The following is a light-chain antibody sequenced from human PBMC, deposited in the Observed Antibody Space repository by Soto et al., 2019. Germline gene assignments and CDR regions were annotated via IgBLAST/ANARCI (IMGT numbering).Light chain of an antibody. J-gene: IGLJ2*01. CDR1: SSNIGAGYD. CDR2: GNS. CDR3: QSYDRSLRVSV. Sequence: QSVLTQPPSVSGAPGQRVTISCTGRSSNIGAGYDVHWYQQLPGTAPKLLIYGNSNRPSGVPDRFSGSKSGTSASLAITGLQAEDEADYYCQSYDRSLRVSVFGGGTKLTVL. V-gene: IGLV1-40*01.